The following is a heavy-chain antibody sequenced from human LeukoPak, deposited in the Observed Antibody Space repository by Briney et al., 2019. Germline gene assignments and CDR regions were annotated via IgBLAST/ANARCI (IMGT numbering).Heavy chain of an antibody. CDR3: ARTGYSSSWFHSYNWFDP. CDR1: GFTFSSYS. Sequence: GGSLRLSCAASGFTFSSYSMNWVRQAPGKGLEWVSSISSSSSYVYYADSVKGRFTISRDNAKNSLYLQMNSLRAEDTAVYYCARTGYSSSWFHSYNWFDPWGQGTLVTVSS. CDR2: ISSSSSYV. D-gene: IGHD6-13*01. V-gene: IGHV3-21*01. J-gene: IGHJ5*02.